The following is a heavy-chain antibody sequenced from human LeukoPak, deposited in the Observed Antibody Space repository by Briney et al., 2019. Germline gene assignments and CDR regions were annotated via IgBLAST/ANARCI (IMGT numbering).Heavy chain of an antibody. CDR3: ARVVGDSGDYFDH. J-gene: IGHJ4*02. V-gene: IGHV4-34*01. D-gene: IGHD3-3*01. Sequence: SETLSLTCAVYTGSFRGCFWSWIRQPPGKGLEWIGEINHSGSTNYNPSLKSRVTISVDTSKNQFSLKLSSVTAADTAMYYCARVVGDSGDYFDHWGQGTLVTVSS. CDR1: TGSFRGCF. CDR2: INHSGST.